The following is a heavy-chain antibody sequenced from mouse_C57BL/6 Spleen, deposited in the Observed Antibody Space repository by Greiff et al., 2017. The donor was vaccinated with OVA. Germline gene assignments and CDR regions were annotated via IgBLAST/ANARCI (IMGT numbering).Heavy chain of an antibody. CDR2: IRNKANNHAP. D-gene: IGHD1-1*01. CDR1: GFTFSDAW. CDR3: TRSYYYGSPWFAY. Sequence: EVQGVESGGGLVQPGGSMKLSCAASGFTFSDAWMDWVRQSPEQGLEWVAEIRNKANNHAPYYAESVKGRFTISRDDSKSRVYLQMNSLRAEDTGIYYCTRSYYYGSPWFAYWGQGTLVTVSA. J-gene: IGHJ3*01. V-gene: IGHV6-6*01.